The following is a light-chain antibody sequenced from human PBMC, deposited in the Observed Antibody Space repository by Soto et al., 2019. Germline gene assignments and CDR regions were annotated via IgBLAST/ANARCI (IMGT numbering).Light chain of an antibody. J-gene: IGKJ2*01. CDR2: GAS. V-gene: IGKV1-39*01. CDR3: QQSHSAPYT. CDR1: HSISTY. Sequence: DIPMTQSPSSLSASVGDRATITCRASHSISTYLNWYQHKSGKAPNLLIYGASRLQSGVPSRFSGSGSGTDFTLTINSLQAEDFATYYCQQSHSAPYTFGQGTKMEIK.